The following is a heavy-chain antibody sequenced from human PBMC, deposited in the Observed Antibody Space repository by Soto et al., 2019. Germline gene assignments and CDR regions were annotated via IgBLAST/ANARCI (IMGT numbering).Heavy chain of an antibody. D-gene: IGHD3-16*01. CDR3: AREPNYDFDY. CDR2: IRGSGGST. Sequence: EVQRFESGGGLEQPGGSLSLSCAAPGLTFSYYAMSWVRQAPGKGLERVSSIRGSGGSTYYADSVKGRFTISRDNSKNTLYLQMNSLRAEDTAVYFCAREPNYDFDYWGQGALVTVSS. V-gene: IGHV3-23*01. CDR1: GLTFSYYA. J-gene: IGHJ4*02.